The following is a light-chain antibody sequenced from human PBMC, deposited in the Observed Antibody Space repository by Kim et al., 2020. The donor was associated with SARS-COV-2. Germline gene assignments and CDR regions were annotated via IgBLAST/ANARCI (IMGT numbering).Light chain of an antibody. Sequence: GQRVTISCSGSRPKSGSDTDNWYQQLPGTAPKLLIDTYNQQPAGVPDRISGPKSGTSASLAIRGLQSDDEADYYCATWDDSLNGVVFGGGTQLTVL. J-gene: IGLJ3*02. CDR1: RPKSGSDT. V-gene: IGLV1-44*01. CDR2: TYN. CDR3: ATWDDSLNGVV.